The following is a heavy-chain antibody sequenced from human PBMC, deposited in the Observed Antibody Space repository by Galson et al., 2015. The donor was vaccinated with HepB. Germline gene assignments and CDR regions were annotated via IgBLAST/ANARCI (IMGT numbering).Heavy chain of an antibody. CDR1: GFTVSSDY. J-gene: IGHJ4*02. V-gene: IGHV3-66*01. Sequence: SLRLSCAASGFTVSSDYMSWVRQAPGKGLEWVSVIYSGGSTYYADSVKGRFTISRDNSKNTLYLQMNSLRAEDTAVYYCARDGASGSSWSYDYWGQGTLVTVSS. D-gene: IGHD6-13*01. CDR3: ARDGASGSSWSYDY. CDR2: IYSGGST.